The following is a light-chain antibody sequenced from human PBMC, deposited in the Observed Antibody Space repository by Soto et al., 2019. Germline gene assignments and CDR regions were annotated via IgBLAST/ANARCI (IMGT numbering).Light chain of an antibody. J-gene: IGKJ4*01. CDR2: GAS. CDR3: QQYSSSPLT. V-gene: IGKV3-20*01. CDR1: QSVSNSY. Sequence: EILLTQSPGTLSLSPGERATLSCRASQSVSNSYLSWYQQKPGQAPRLLIYGASSSAAVTPNRFSSSGAGKDFTLTISRLAPEDFAVYYCQQYSSSPLTFGGGTKVEIK.